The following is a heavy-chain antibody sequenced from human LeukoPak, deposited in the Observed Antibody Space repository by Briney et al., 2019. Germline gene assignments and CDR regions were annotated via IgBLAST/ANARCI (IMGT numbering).Heavy chain of an antibody. D-gene: IGHD3-22*01. V-gene: IGHV5-51*01. Sequence: GESLKISCKGSGYSFTSYWIGWVRQMPGKGLEWMGIIYPGDSNTRYSPSFQGQVTISVDKSISTAYLQWSGLKASDTAMYYCARVDYYDSSGYYPLGYWGQGTQVTVSS. CDR3: ARVDYYDSSGYYPLGY. CDR2: IYPGDSNT. J-gene: IGHJ4*02. CDR1: GYSFTSYW.